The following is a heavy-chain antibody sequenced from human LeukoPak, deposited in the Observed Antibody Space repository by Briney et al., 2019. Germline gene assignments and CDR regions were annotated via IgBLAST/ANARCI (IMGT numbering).Heavy chain of an antibody. J-gene: IGHJ3*02. Sequence: SETLSLTCTVSGGSISSYYWSWIRQPPGKGLEWIGYIYYSGSTNYNPSLKSRVTISVDTSTNQFSLKLSSVTAADTAVYYCARHLGYYYDSSGLDAFDIWGQGTMVTVSS. D-gene: IGHD3-22*01. CDR2: IYYSGST. V-gene: IGHV4-59*08. CDR1: GGSISSYY. CDR3: ARHLGYYYDSSGLDAFDI.